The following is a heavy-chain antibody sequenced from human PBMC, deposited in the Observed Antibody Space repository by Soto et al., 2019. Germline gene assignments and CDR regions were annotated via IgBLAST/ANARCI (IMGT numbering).Heavy chain of an antibody. J-gene: IGHJ4*02. CDR1: GFTFSSYS. D-gene: IGHD6-19*01. V-gene: IGHV3-48*01. CDR2: ISSSSSTI. CDR3: ARVGFSGWYYFDY. Sequence: EVQLVESGGGLVQPGGSLRLSCAASGFTFSSYSMNWVRQAPGKGLEWVSYISSSSSTIFYADSVKGRFTISRDNAKNSLYLQMSSLRAEDTAVYYCARVGFSGWYYFDYWGQGTLVTVSS.